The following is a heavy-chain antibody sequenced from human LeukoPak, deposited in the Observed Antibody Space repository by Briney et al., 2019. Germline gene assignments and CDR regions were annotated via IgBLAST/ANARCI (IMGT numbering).Heavy chain of an antibody. D-gene: IGHD6-19*01. CDR2: INHSGST. V-gene: IGHV4-34*01. J-gene: IGHJ6*03. CDR3: ARVGGFCEPGGIAVAGTPRYYYYMDV. Sequence: SETLSLTCAVYGGSFSGYYWSWIRQPPGKGLEWIGEINHSGSTNYNPSLKSRVTISVDTSKNQFSLKLSSVTAADTAVYYCARVGGFCEPGGIAVAGTPRYYYYMDVWGKGTTVTVSS. CDR1: GGSFSGYY.